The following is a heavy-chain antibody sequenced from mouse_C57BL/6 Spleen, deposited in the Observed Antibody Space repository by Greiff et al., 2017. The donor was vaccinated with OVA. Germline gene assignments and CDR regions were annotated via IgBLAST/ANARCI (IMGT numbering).Heavy chain of an antibody. CDR3: AREGGSRYFDV. CDR1: GFTFSSYA. J-gene: IGHJ1*03. CDR2: ISDGGSYT. V-gene: IGHV5-4*01. D-gene: IGHD1-1*01. Sequence: EVKLVESGGGLVKPGGSLKLSCAASGFTFSSYAMSWVRQTPEKRLEWVATISDGGSYTYYPDNVKGRFTISRDNAKNNLYLHMSHLKSEDTAMYYCAREGGSRYFDVWGTGTTVTVSS.